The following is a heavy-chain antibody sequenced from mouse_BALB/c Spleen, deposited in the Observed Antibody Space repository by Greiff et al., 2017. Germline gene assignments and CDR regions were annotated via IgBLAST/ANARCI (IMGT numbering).Heavy chain of an antibody. D-gene: IGHD2-14*01. Sequence: QVQLQQSGAELVRPGTSVKLSCKASGYAFTNYLIEWVKQRPGQGLEWIGVINPGSGGTNYNEKFKGKATLTADKSSSTAYMQLSSLTSDDSAVYVCARAGKYRYDGRRAWLAYWGQGTLVTVSA. V-gene: IGHV1-54*01. CDR2: INPGSGGT. CDR3: ARAGKYRYDGRRAWLAY. J-gene: IGHJ3*01. CDR1: GYAFTNYL.